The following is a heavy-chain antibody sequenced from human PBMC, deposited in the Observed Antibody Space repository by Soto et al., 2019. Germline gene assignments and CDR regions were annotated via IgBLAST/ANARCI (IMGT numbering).Heavy chain of an antibody. D-gene: IGHD2-2*01. J-gene: IGHJ5*02. CDR1: GYTFTSHD. Sequence: QVQLVQSGAEVKKPGASVKVSCKASGYTFTSHDINWMRQATGQGLEWMGWMNPHSGHTNYPQNFQGRVTMTRDTSISTAYMELTSLRSEDTAVYYCARDMSTTWGQGTLVTVSS. V-gene: IGHV1-8*01. CDR2: MNPHSGHT. CDR3: ARDMSTT.